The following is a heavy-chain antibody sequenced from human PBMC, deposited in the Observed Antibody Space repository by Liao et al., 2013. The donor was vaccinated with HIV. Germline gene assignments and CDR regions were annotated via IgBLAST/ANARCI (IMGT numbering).Heavy chain of an antibody. Sequence: QVQLQESGPGLVKPSQTLSLTCTVSGGSINSGNYYWSWIRQPAGKGLEWIGRIHTSGSTNYNPSLKSRVTMSVDTSKNQFSLKLSSVTAADTAVYYCARDDTSGYYPFDSWGQGTLVTVSS. CDR3: ARDDTSGYYPFDS. CDR1: GGSINSGNYY. D-gene: IGHD3-22*01. CDR2: IHTSGST. J-gene: IGHJ4*02. V-gene: IGHV4-61*02.